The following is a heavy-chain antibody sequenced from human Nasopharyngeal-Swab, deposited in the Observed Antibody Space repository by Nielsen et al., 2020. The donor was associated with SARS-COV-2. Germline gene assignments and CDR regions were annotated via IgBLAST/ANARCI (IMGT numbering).Heavy chain of an antibody. Sequence: GSLRLSCTVSGGSISSSSYYWGWIRQPPGKGLEWIGSIYYSGSTYYNPSLKSRVTISVDTSKNQFSLKLSSVTAADTAVYYCARVIVGADYFDYWGQGTLVTASS. CDR1: GGSISSSSYY. CDR2: IYYSGST. D-gene: IGHD1-26*01. V-gene: IGHV4-39*07. CDR3: ARVIVGADYFDY. J-gene: IGHJ4*02.